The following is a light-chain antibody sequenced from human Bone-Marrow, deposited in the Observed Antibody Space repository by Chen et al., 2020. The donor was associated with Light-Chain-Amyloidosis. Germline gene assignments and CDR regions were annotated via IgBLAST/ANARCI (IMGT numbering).Light chain of an antibody. J-gene: IGLJ3*02. V-gene: IGLV3-21*02. CDR2: DDS. CDR3: QVWDRSSDRPV. Sequence: SYVLTQPSSVSVAPGQTATIACGGNNIGSTSEHWYQQTPGQAPPLVVYDDSDWPSGIPERLSGSNSGNTATLTISRVEAGDEADYYCQVWDRSSDRPVFGGGTKLTVL. CDR1: NIGSTS.